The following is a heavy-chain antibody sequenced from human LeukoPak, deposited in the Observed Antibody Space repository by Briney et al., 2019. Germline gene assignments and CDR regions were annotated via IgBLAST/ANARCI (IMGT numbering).Heavy chain of an antibody. D-gene: IGHD6-13*01. CDR2: INSDGSST. J-gene: IGHJ4*02. Sequence: PGGSLRLSCAASGFTFSSYWMHWVRQAPGKGLVWVSRINSDGSSTSYADSVKGRFTISRDNAKNTLYLQMNSLRAEDTAVYYCARGHIAAAGPGVYWGQGTLVTVSS. V-gene: IGHV3-74*01. CDR1: GFTFSSYW. CDR3: ARGHIAAAGPGVY.